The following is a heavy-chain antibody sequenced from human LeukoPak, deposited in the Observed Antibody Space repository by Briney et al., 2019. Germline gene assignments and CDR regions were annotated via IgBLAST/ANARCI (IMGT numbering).Heavy chain of an antibody. J-gene: IGHJ3*02. CDR3: ARSRYHYGSSGYVDAFDI. D-gene: IGHD3-22*01. Sequence: SETLSLTCAVYGGSFSGYYWSWIRQPAGKGLEWIGRIYTSGSTNYNPSLKSRVTMSVDTSKNQFSLKLSSVTAADTAVYYCARSRYHYGSSGYVDAFDIWGQGTTVTVSS. CDR2: IYTSGST. CDR1: GGSFSGYY. V-gene: IGHV4-59*10.